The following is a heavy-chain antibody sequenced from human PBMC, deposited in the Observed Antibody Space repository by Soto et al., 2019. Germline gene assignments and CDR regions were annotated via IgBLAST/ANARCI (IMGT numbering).Heavy chain of an antibody. D-gene: IGHD2-2*02. CDR3: AKEKCSSTTCYTRSNYYYYGIDV. Sequence: GGSLRLSCAASGFTFSSYAMSWVRQAPGKGLEWVSAISGSGGSTYYADSVKGRFTISRDNSKNTLYLQMNSLRAEDTAVYYCAKEKCSSTTCYTRSNYYYYGIDVWGQGTTVTVSS. CDR2: ISGSGGST. J-gene: IGHJ6*02. V-gene: IGHV3-23*01. CDR1: GFTFSSYA.